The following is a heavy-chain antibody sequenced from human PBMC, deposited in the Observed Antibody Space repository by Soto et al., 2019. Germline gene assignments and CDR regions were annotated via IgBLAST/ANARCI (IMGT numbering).Heavy chain of an antibody. Sequence: QLQLQESGSGLVRPSQTLSLTCAVSGGSISSGGYAWGWIRQAPGKSLEWIGYIYHTGNTYYNRALQGRFTISLDMSKNHFSLNLTSVTAADTAVYYCARARGGSGAFGYWGLGTLATVSS. CDR2: IYHTGNT. V-gene: IGHV4-30-2*01. CDR1: GGSISSGGYA. D-gene: IGHD3-10*01. J-gene: IGHJ4*01. CDR3: ARARGGSGAFGY.